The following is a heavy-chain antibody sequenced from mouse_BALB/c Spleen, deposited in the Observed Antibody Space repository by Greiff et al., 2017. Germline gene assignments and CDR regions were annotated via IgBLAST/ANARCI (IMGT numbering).Heavy chain of an antibody. J-gene: IGHJ4*01. V-gene: IGHV1-87*01. CDR1: GYTFTSYW. CDR2: IYPGDGDT. CDR3: ARSQAGGNYAMDY. Sequence: VQLQQSGAELARPGASVKLSCKASGYTFTSYWMQWVKQRPGQGLEWIGAIYPGDGDTRYTQKFKGKATLTADKSSSTAYMQLSSLASEDSAVYYCARSQAGGNYAMDYWGQGTSVTVSS. D-gene: IGHD4-1*01.